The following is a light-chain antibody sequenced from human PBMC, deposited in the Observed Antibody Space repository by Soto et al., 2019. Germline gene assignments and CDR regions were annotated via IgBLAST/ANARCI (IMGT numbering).Light chain of an antibody. CDR2: GAS. V-gene: IGKV3-15*01. CDR3: QQYNNWPWT. Sequence: EIVMTQSPATQSVSPGERATLYCRASQSVSSNLAWYKQKPGQAPRLLIYGASTRATGIPARFSGSGSGTEFTLTISSLQSEDFAVYYCQQYNNWPWTFGQGTKVEIK. J-gene: IGKJ1*01. CDR1: QSVSSN.